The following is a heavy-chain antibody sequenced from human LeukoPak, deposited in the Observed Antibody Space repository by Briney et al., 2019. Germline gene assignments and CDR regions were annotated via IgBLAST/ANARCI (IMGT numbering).Heavy chain of an antibody. D-gene: IGHD3-3*01. CDR2: INHSGST. J-gene: IGHJ6*03. CDR3: ARAHVLRFFRPCGYYYMDV. V-gene: IGHV4-34*01. CDR1: GGSFSGYY. Sequence: SETLSLTCAVYGGSFSGYYWSWIRQPPGKGLEWIGEINHSGSTNYNPSLKSRVTISVDTSKNQFSLKLSSVTAADTAVYYCARAHVLRFFRPCGYYYMDVWGKGTTVTVSS.